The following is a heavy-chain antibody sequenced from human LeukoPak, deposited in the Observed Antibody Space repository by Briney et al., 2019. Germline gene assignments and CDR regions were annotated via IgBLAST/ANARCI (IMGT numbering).Heavy chain of an antibody. CDR3: ARSFSSSSGAEYFQH. D-gene: IGHD6-6*01. CDR1: GFTFDVYA. J-gene: IGHJ1*01. CDR2: ISWNSGSI. V-gene: IGHV3-9*01. Sequence: GGSPGLSCAASGFTFDVYAMHWVRQPPGKGLEWVSVISWNSGSIGYADSVKGGFTICRDNAKNSLYLQMNSLRAEDTALYYCARSFSSSSGAEYFQHWGQGTLVTVSS.